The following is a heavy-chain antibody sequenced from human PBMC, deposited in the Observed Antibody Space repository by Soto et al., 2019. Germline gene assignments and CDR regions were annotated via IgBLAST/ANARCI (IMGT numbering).Heavy chain of an antibody. J-gene: IGHJ4*02. CDR3: ARAGQYYDASGYAN. D-gene: IGHD3-22*01. Sequence: QVKLVQSGAEVKKPWASIKVSCKASGYSFATSGMTWVRQAPGQGLEWVGWISAYNGNSNYDQNLQDRVTMTTDTSTTTAYLELRNLRSDDSAVYYCARAGQYYDASGYANWGQGTRVTVSS. V-gene: IGHV1-18*01. CDR2: ISAYNGNS. CDR1: GYSFATSG.